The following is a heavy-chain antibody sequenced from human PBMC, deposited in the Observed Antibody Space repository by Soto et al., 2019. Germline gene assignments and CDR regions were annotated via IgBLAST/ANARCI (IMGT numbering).Heavy chain of an antibody. CDR1: GYTFTSYA. CDR3: ARDLGAAAPSYMDV. J-gene: IGHJ6*03. CDR2: INAGNGNT. Sequence: QVQLVQSGAEVKKPGASVKVSCKASGYTFTSYAMHWVRQAPGQRLEWMGWINAGNGNTKYSQKYQGRVTITRDTSASTAYMELSSLRSEDTAVYYCARDLGAAAPSYMDVWGKGTTVTVSS. V-gene: IGHV1-3*01. D-gene: IGHD6-13*01.